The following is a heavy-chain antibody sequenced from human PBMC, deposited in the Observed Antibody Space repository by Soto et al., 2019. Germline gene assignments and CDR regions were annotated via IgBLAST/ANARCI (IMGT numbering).Heavy chain of an antibody. CDR1: GFTFSSYS. Sequence: EVQLVESGGNLVQPGGSLRLSCAASGFTFSSYSMNWVRQAPGKGLEWVSYISSSSSTIYYADSVKGRFTISRDNAKNSLYQQMNSLRAEDTALYYCARGSGAWTYYFDYWGQGTLVTVSS. V-gene: IGHV3-48*01. CDR2: ISSSSSTI. J-gene: IGHJ4*02. D-gene: IGHD1-1*01. CDR3: ARGSGAWTYYFDY.